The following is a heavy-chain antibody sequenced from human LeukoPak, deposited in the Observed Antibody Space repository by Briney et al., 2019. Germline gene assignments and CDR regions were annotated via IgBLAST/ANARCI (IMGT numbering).Heavy chain of an antibody. D-gene: IGHD1-26*01. V-gene: IGHV3-7*02. CDR2: INQDGSAK. CDR3: TKNSGTFDY. Sequence: GGSLRLSCAASGFTFSNAWMSWVRQAPGKGLEWVADINQDGSAKYYVDSVKGRFTISRDNAKNSLYLQMNSLRAEDTAVYYCTKNSGTFDYWGQGTLVTVSS. J-gene: IGHJ4*02. CDR1: GFTFSNAW.